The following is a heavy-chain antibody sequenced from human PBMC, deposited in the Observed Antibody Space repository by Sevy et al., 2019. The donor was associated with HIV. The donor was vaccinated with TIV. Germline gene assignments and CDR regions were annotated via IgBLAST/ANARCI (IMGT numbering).Heavy chain of an antibody. CDR1: GGSFSGYY. V-gene: IGHV4-34*01. Sequence: SETLSLTCAVYGGSFSGYYWSWIRQPPGKGLEWIGEINHSGSTNYNPSLKSRVTISVDTSKNQFSLKLSSVTAADTTVYCWARGNALTSRGWYAVDYWGQGTLVTVST. D-gene: IGHD6-19*01. J-gene: IGHJ4*02. CDR3: ARGNALTSRGWYAVDY. CDR2: INHSGST.